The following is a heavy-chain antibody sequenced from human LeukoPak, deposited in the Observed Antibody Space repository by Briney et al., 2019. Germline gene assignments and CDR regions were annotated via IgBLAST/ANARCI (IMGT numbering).Heavy chain of an antibody. J-gene: IGHJ6*02. Sequence: SETLSLTCTVSGGSISSSTYYWGWIRQPPGKGLEWIGEINHSGATNYNPSLKSRVTISLDTSENQFSLSLTTVTAADTAVYYCASARWDVWGQGTTVTVSS. CDR3: ASARWDV. CDR1: GGSISSSTYY. V-gene: IGHV4-39*07. CDR2: INHSGAT.